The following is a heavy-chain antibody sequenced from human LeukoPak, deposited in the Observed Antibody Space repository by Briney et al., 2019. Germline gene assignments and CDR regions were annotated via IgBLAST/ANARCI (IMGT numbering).Heavy chain of an antibody. CDR2: ISASGDST. Sequence: GGSQRLSCAASGFTFTKYAMSWVRQAPGKGLEWVSGISASGDSTYYADSVKGRITISRDNSKNTLYLQMSSLRAEDTAIYYCANGNGQRFLDWLHETYFDYSGQGTLVTVSS. V-gene: IGHV3-23*01. CDR3: ANGNGQRFLDWLHETYFDY. J-gene: IGHJ4*02. CDR1: GFTFTKYA. D-gene: IGHD3/OR15-3a*01.